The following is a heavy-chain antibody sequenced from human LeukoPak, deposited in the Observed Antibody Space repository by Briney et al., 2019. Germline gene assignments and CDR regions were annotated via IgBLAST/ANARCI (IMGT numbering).Heavy chain of an antibody. CDR3: ARTPGSAYYPYYYMDV. J-gene: IGHJ6*03. CDR2: IYYSGST. Sequence: PSETLSLTCTVSGGSISTYYWSWVRQPPGKGLEWIGYIYYSGSTNYNPSLKSRFTISADTSKNQFSLNLNSVTAADTAEYFCARTPGSAYYPYYYMDVWGKGTTVTVSS. CDR1: GGSISTYY. V-gene: IGHV4-59*01. D-gene: IGHD6-19*01.